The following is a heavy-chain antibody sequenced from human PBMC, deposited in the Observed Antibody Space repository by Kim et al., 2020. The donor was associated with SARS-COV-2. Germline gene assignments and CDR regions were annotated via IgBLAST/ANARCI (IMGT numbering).Heavy chain of an antibody. Sequence: GGSLRLSCAASGFTFRTYNMHWVRQAPGKGLVWVSLISADGRSRTYADSVKGRFTISRDNAKNTLYLQMNSLRDEDTAVYYCGSYETGSYGRSRHWGQGTLVTVSS. CDR2: ISADGRSR. V-gene: IGHV3-74*01. CDR3: GSYETGSYGRSRH. J-gene: IGHJ4*02. D-gene: IGHD3-9*01. CDR1: GFTFRTYN.